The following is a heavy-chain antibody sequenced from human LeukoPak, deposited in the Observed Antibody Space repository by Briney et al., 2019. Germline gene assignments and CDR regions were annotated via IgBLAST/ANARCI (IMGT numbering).Heavy chain of an antibody. D-gene: IGHD6-13*01. J-gene: IGHJ4*02. CDR2: ISGSGGST. CDR1: GFTFSSYA. V-gene: IGHV3-23*01. Sequence: GGSLRLSCAASGFTFSSYAMSWVRQAPGKGLEWISGISGSGGSTYYADSVKGRFTISRDNSKNTLYLQMNSLRAEDTAIYYCAKTRQQLVVARPYYFDYWGQGTLVTVSS. CDR3: AKTRQQLVVARPYYFDY.